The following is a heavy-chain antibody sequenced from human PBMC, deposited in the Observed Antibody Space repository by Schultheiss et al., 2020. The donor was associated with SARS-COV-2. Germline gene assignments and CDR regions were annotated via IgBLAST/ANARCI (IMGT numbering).Heavy chain of an antibody. CDR2: INHSGST. CDR3: ARSLHYYDSRYRFDY. J-gene: IGHJ4*02. Sequence: ESLKISCTVSGGSISSSSYYWGWIRQPPGKGLEWIGEINHSGSTNYNPSLKSRVTISVDTSKNQFSLKLSSVTAADTAVYYCARSLHYYDSRYRFDYWGQGTLVTVSS. CDR1: GGSISSSSYY. D-gene: IGHD3-22*01. V-gene: IGHV4-39*07.